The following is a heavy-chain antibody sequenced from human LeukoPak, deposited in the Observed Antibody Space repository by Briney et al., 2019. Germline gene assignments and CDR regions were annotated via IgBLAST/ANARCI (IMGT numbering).Heavy chain of an antibody. J-gene: IGHJ4*02. CDR3: ARDQPIGYNYGYPFDN. Sequence: LRLSCAASGFTFSDYYMSWIRQAPGKGLEWVSYISSSGSTIYYADSVKGRFTISRDNAKNSLYLQMNNLRVEDTAVYYCARDQPIGYNYGYPFDNWGQGTLVTVSS. V-gene: IGHV3-11*04. D-gene: IGHD5-18*01. CDR2: ISSSGSTI. CDR1: GFTFSDYY.